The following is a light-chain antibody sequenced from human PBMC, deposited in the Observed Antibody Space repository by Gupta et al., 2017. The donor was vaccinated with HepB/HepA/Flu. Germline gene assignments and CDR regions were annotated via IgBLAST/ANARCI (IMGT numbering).Light chain of an antibody. CDR3: QQYDDTPLT. CDR2: WAS. J-gene: IGKJ5*01. Sequence: DIMMTQPPHSLAVSLGERATINCESSQNVLYSNNKDCLAWYQQKPGHPPKLLISWASTREPGVPARFSGSGSGTDFTLTISSLQAEDVAVYYCQQYDDTPLTFGQGTQVEIK. V-gene: IGKV4-1*01. CDR1: QNVLYSNNKDC.